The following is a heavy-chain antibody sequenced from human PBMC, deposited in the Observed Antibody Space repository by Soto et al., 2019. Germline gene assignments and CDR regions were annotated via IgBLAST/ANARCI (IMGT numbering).Heavy chain of an antibody. CDR3: ARPHESIWGNHDYYFDY. V-gene: IGHV3-11*01. Sequence: PGGSLRLSCEASGFTFSGYYMSWIRQAPGKGLEWVSYISSDGSPIYYSDSVKGRFTISRDNAKNSLYLQMNSLRAEDTAVYYCARPHESIWGNHDYYFDYWGRGTLVTVSS. CDR1: GFTFSGYY. D-gene: IGHD3-16*01. J-gene: IGHJ4*02. CDR2: ISSDGSPI.